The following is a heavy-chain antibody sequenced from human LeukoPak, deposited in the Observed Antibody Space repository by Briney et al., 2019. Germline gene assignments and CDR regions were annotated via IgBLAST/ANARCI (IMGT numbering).Heavy chain of an antibody. CDR3: ARVEVETGYYYYYGMDV. Sequence: GASVKVSCKASGYTFTGYYMHWVRQAPGQGLEWMGWINPNSGGTNYAQKFQGRVTMTRDTSISTAYMELSRLRSDDTAVYYCARVEVETGYYYYYGMDVWGQGTTVTVSS. J-gene: IGHJ6*02. CDR1: GYTFTGYY. CDR2: INPNSGGT. D-gene: IGHD3-9*01. V-gene: IGHV1-2*02.